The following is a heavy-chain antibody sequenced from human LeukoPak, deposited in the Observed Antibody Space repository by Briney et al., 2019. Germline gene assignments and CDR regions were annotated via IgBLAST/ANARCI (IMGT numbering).Heavy chain of an antibody. CDR1: GGSISSYY. Sequence: SETLPLTCTVSGGSISSYYWSWIRQSAGKGLEWIGHIYTSGSTNSNPSLKSRVAMSVDTSKNQFSLKLSSVTAADTAVYYCARESGSRGYSYDLDYWGQGTLVTVSS. D-gene: IGHD5-18*01. CDR3: ARESGSRGYSYDLDY. V-gene: IGHV4-4*07. CDR2: IYTSGST. J-gene: IGHJ4*02.